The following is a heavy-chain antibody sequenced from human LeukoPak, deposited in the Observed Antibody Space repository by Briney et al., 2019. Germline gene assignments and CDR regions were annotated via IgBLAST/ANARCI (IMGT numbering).Heavy chain of an antibody. CDR1: GYTFTGYY. J-gene: IGHJ5*02. Sequence: ASVKVSCKASGYTFTGYYMHWVRQAPGQGLEWMGWINPNSGGTNYAQKFQGRVTMTRVTSISTAYMELSRLRSDDTAVYYCARLDIVVVPAAPTITFDPWGQGTLVTVSS. CDR3: ARLDIVVVPAAPTITFDP. D-gene: IGHD2-2*03. CDR2: INPNSGGT. V-gene: IGHV1-2*02.